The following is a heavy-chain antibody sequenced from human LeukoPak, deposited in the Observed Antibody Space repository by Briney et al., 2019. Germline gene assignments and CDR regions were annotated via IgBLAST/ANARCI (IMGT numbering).Heavy chain of an antibody. J-gene: IGHJ4*02. CDR2: IIPILGIA. CDR1: GGTFSSYT. D-gene: IGHD4-11*01. V-gene: IGHV1-69*04. Sequence: ASVKVSCKASGGTFSSYTISWVRQAPGQGLEWMGRIIPILGIANYAQKFQGRVTITADKSTSTAYMELSSLRSEDTAVYYCTRDQGDDDYSGPDYWGQGTLVTVSS. CDR3: TRDQGDDDYSGPDY.